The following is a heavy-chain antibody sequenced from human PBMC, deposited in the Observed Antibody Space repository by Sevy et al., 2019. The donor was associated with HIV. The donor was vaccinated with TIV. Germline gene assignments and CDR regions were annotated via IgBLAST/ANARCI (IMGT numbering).Heavy chain of an antibody. CDR2: SRNKANSYTT. CDR1: GFTFSDHY. CDR3: TRALIVVAGFFRYYHGMDV. D-gene: IGHD6-19*01. V-gene: IGHV3-72*01. Sequence: GGSLRLSCAASGFTFSDHYMDWVRQAPGKGLEWIGRSRNKANSYTTEYAASVKGRFTIRRDESTNSLYLQMNSLKSEDTAIYYCTRALIVVAGFFRYYHGMDVWGQGTTVTVSS. J-gene: IGHJ6*02.